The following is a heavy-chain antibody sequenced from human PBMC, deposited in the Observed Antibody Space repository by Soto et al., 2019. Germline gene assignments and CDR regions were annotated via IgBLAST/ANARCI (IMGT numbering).Heavy chain of an antibody. CDR1: GGSISSGGYS. CDR3: ARVPDY. Sequence: QLQLQESGSGLVKPSQTLSLTCAVSGGSISSGGYSWSWIRQPPGKGLEGIGYIYHSGHIYYNPSLKRRVAISVDRSKKQFSLKLSSVTAADTAVYYCARVPDYWVQGTLVTVSS. V-gene: IGHV4-30-2*01. CDR2: IYHSGHI. J-gene: IGHJ4*02.